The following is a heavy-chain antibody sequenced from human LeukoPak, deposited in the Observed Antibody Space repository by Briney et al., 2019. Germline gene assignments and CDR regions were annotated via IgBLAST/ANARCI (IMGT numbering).Heavy chain of an antibody. CDR1: GFTFSSYA. CDR2: ISGSGGST. CDR3: AKAPQAGYSSSWYVWRD. Sequence: HPGGSLRLSCAASGFTFSSYAMSWVRQAPGKGLEWVSAISGSGGSTYYADSVKGRFTISRDNSKNTLYLQMNSLRAEDTAVYYCAKAPQAGYSSSWYVWRDWGQGTLVTVSS. J-gene: IGHJ4*02. D-gene: IGHD6-13*01. V-gene: IGHV3-23*01.